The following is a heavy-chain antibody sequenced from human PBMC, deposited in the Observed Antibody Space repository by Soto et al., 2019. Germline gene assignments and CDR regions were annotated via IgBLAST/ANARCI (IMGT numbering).Heavy chain of an antibody. CDR1: GFAFNKYA. CDR3: ANDVGNVLRRGSFFEF. Sequence: EVQLVESGGGLVQPGRALRLSCAASGFAFNKYAMHWVRQAPGKGLEWVSSISWNTGSVVYADSVKGRFTISRDNAKNSLYLQMNSLRPADTAVYSCANDVGNVLRRGSFFEFWGYGARVGVFS. V-gene: IGHV3-9*01. J-gene: IGHJ4*03. D-gene: IGHD3-10*01. CDR2: ISWNTGSV.